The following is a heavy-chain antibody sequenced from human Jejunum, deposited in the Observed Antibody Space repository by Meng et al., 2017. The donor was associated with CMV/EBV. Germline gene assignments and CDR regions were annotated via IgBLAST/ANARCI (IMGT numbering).Heavy chain of an antibody. CDR1: GDPISSGSHY. V-gene: IGHV4-39*07. CDR3: ARDLTNNWFYY. J-gene: IGHJ4*02. D-gene: IGHD1-1*01. Sequence: QMQLQESAPGLLKPAETLSLTCTASGDPISSGSHYWAWIRQSPGKRLEWIGSMLFSGIADYNPSLKSRVTISLDATQRQFSLRLTSVTAADTAVYFCARDLTNNWFYYWGQGTLVTVSS. CDR2: MLFSGIA.